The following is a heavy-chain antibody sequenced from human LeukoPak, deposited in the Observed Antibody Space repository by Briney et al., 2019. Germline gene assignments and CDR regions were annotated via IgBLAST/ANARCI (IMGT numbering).Heavy chain of an antibody. CDR3: ATGVLSLNVFDI. V-gene: IGHV4-30-2*01. J-gene: IGHJ3*02. CDR1: GGSISSGGYS. CDR2: IYHSGST. D-gene: IGHD2-15*01. Sequence: SQTLSLTCAVSGGSISSGGYSWSWIRQPPGKGLEWIGYIYHSGSTYYNPSLKSRVTVSVDRSKNQFSLKLSSVTAADTAVYYCATGVLSLNVFDIWGQGTMVTVSS.